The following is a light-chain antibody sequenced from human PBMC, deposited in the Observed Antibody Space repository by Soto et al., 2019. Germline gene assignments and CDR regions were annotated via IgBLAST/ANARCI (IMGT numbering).Light chain of an antibody. Sequence: QSALTQPASVSGSPGQSITISCTGSSSDVGGYSYVSWYQHHPGKAPKLMIYDVDVRPSGVSNRFSGFKSGNTASLTISGLQAEDEADYYCNSYTSSGTYVLFGGGTKLTVL. CDR2: DVD. CDR3: NSYTSSGTYVL. CDR1: SSDVGGYSY. J-gene: IGLJ2*01. V-gene: IGLV2-14*03.